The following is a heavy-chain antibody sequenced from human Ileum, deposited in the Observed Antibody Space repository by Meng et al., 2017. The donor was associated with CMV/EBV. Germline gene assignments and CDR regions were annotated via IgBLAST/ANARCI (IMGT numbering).Heavy chain of an antibody. Sequence: SLSCAVYGGSFSGYYCSWIRQPPGKGLEWIGEINHSGSTNYNPSLKSRVTISVDTSKNQFSLKLSSVTAADAAVYYCARGRSGSYNYWGQGTLVTVSS. D-gene: IGHD3-10*01. CDR3: ARGRSGSYNY. CDR2: INHSGST. CDR1: GGSFSGYY. J-gene: IGHJ4*02. V-gene: IGHV4-34*01.